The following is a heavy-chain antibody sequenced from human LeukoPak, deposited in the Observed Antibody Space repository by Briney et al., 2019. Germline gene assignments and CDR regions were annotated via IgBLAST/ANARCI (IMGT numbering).Heavy chain of an antibody. CDR3: ARDRHCANGVCHSPPGMDV. J-gene: IGHJ6*02. D-gene: IGHD2-8*01. Sequence: GGSLRLSCAASGLTFSSYGMHWVRQAPGKGLEWVADIWFDGKNEHFADSVKGRFTISRDNSKNTMYLQINSVRAEDTAVYYCARDRHCANGVCHSPPGMDVWGQGTTVTVSS. CDR1: GLTFSSYG. CDR2: IWFDGKNE. V-gene: IGHV3-33*01.